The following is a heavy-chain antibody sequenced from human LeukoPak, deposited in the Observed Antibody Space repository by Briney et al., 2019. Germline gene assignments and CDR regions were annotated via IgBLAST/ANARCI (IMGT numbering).Heavy chain of an antibody. CDR3: AKDMRAEYYDILTGYLDY. Sequence: PGRSLRLSCAASGFTFDDYAMHWVRQAPGKGLEWVSGISWNSGSIGYADSVKGRFTISRDNAKNSLYLQMNSLRAEDTASYYCAKDMRAEYYDILTGYLDYWGQGTLVTVSS. V-gene: IGHV3-9*01. CDR2: ISWNSGSI. D-gene: IGHD3-9*01. CDR1: GFTFDDYA. J-gene: IGHJ4*02.